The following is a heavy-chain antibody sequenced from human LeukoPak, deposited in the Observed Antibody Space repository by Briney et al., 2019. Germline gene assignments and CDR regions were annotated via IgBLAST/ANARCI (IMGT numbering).Heavy chain of an antibody. J-gene: IGHJ6*02. CDR3: ARLQRWLQPRSYGMDV. CDR2: IYYSGST. D-gene: IGHD5-24*01. Sequence: RPSETLSLTCTVSGGSISSSSYYWGWIRQPPGKGLEWIGSIYYSGSTYYIPSLKSRVTISVDTSKNQFSLKLSSVTAADTAVYYCARLQRWLQPRSYGMDVWGQGTTVTVSS. V-gene: IGHV4-39*01. CDR1: GGSISSSSYY.